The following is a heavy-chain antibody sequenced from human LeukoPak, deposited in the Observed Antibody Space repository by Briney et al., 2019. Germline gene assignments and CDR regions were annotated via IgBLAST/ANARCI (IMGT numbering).Heavy chain of an antibody. V-gene: IGHV3-33*08. D-gene: IGHD3-22*01. Sequence: PGGSLRLSCAASGFTFTSYAMSWVRQAPGKGLEWVAVIWYDGSNKYYADSVKGRFTISRDNSKNTLYLQMNSLRAEDTAVYYCARDKPGGYYYDSSGFYDYWGQGTLVTVSS. CDR3: ARDKPGGYYYDSSGFYDY. CDR2: IWYDGSNK. J-gene: IGHJ4*02. CDR1: GFTFTSYA.